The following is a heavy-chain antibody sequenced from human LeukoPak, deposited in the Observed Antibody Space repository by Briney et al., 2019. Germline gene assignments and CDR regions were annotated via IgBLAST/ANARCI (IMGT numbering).Heavy chain of an antibody. V-gene: IGHV3-21*01. CDR2: ISSSSSYI. J-gene: IGHJ6*03. CDR3: ARGGYVGDYYYYMDV. Sequence: PGGPLRLSCAASGFTFSSYSMNWVRQAPRKGLEWVSSISSSSSYIYYADSVKGRFTISRDNAKNSLYLQMNSLRAEDTAVYYCARGGYVGDYYYYMDVWGKGTTVTVSS. CDR1: GFTFSSYS. D-gene: IGHD3-16*01.